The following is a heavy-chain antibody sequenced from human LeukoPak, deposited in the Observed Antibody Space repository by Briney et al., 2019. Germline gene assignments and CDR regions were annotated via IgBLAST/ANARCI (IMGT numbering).Heavy chain of an antibody. CDR1: EFTFSNYA. D-gene: IGHD6-13*01. V-gene: IGHV3-23*01. CDR3: AKSEAADWFDP. CDR2: ISGSGGST. J-gene: IGHJ5*02. Sequence: GGSLRLSCAASEFTFSNYAMNWVRQAPGKGLEWVSSISGSGGSTHYADSVKGRFTISRDNSKNTLYLQMNSLRAEDTAVYYCAKSEAADWFDPWGQGTLVTVSS.